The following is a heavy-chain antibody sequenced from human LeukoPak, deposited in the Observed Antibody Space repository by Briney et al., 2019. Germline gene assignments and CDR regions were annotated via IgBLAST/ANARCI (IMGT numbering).Heavy chain of an antibody. D-gene: IGHD3-22*01. Sequence: ASVKVSCKASGYTFTSYFLYWVRQAPGQGLEWMGVINPSGADTVYAQNFHGRITMTRDMSTSPVYLELSSLRSEDTAAYYCARDEETYYYDSSNHFHPYYWGQGTRVTVSS. J-gene: IGHJ4*02. CDR1: GYTFTSYF. CDR3: ARDEETYYYDSSNHFHPYY. CDR2: INPSGADT. V-gene: IGHV1-46*01.